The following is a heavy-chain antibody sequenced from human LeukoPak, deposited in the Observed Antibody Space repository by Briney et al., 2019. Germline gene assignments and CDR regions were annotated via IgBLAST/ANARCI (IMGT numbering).Heavy chain of an antibody. J-gene: IGHJ3*02. CDR1: GFIFSSYW. Sequence: GGSLRLSCAASGFIFSSYWMNWVRQAPGKGLEWVSSISSSSSYIYYADSVKGRFTISRDNAKNSLYLQMNSLRAEDTAVYYCARWGPIVGATRAFDIWGQGTMVTVSS. D-gene: IGHD1-26*01. V-gene: IGHV3-21*01. CDR2: ISSSSSYI. CDR3: ARWGPIVGATRAFDI.